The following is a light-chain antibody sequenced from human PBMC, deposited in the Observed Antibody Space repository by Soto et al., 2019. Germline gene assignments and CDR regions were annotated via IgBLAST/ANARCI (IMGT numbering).Light chain of an antibody. CDR3: QQSYSTPFT. J-gene: IGKJ3*01. CDR2: AAS. CDR1: QSISSY. Sequence: DIQMTQSPSSLSASVGDRVTITCRASQSISSYLNWYQQKPGKAPKLLIYAASSLQSGVPSRFSGRGSGTDFTLTISSLQPEDFPTYYCQQSYSTPFTFGPGTKVDIK. V-gene: IGKV1-39*01.